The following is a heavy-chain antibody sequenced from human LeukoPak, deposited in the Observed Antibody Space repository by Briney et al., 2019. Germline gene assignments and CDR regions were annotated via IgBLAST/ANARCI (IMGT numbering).Heavy chain of an antibody. D-gene: IGHD3-16*01. V-gene: IGHV3-33*01. CDR2: IWYDGSDK. CDR1: GFTFSSYG. CDR3: AREVGGGASGQ. Sequence: GRSLRLSCAASGFTFSSYGMHWVRQAPGKGLEWVAVIWYDGSDKYYADSVKGRFTISRDNSENTLYLQMNSLRVEDTAVYYCAREVGGGASGQWGQGTLVTVSS. J-gene: IGHJ4*02.